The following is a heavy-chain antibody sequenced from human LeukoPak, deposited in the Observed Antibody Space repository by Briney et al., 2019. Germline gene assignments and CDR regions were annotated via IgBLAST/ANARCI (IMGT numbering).Heavy chain of an antibody. CDR3: ARGVSRRYMDV. J-gene: IGHJ6*03. CDR2: IKQDGSEK. CDR1: GFTFSSYW. Sequence: GSLRLSCAASGFTFSSYWMSWVRQAPGKGLEWVANIKQDGSEKYYVDSVKDRFTISRDNAKNSLYLQMNSLRAEDTAVYYCARGVSRRYMDVWGKGTTVTISS. D-gene: IGHD6-13*01. V-gene: IGHV3-7*01.